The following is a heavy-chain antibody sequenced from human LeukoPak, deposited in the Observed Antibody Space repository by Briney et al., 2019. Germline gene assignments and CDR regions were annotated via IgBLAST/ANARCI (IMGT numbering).Heavy chain of an antibody. CDR3: AKSIAAAVDYYYYGMDV. V-gene: IGHV3-23*01. D-gene: IGHD6-13*01. Sequence: GGSLRLSCAASGFTFSSYAMSWVRQAPGKGLEWVSAISGSGGSTYYADSVKGRFTISRDNSKNTLYLQMNSLRAEDTAVYYCAKSIAAAVDYYYYGMDVWGQGTTVTASS. J-gene: IGHJ6*02. CDR2: ISGSGGST. CDR1: GFTFSSYA.